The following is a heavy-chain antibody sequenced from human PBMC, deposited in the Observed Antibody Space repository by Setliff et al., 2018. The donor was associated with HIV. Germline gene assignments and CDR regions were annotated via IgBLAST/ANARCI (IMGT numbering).Heavy chain of an antibody. CDR1: GGSFSNYY. Sequence: SETLSLTCAVYGGSFSNYYWGWIRQPPGKGLEWIGSIYYSGSTYYNPSLKSRVTISVDTSKNQFSLKLSSVTAADTAVYYCARANFWSGYYGYWGQGTLVTVSS. J-gene: IGHJ4*02. CDR3: ARANFWSGYYGY. V-gene: IGHV4-39*07. CDR2: IYYSGST. D-gene: IGHD3-3*01.